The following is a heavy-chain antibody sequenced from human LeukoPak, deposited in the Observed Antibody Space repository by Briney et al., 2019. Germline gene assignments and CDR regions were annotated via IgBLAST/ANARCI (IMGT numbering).Heavy chain of an antibody. J-gene: IGHJ3*02. CDR2: ISAYNGNT. V-gene: IGHV1-18*01. CDR1: GYTFTSYG. CDR3: ARDPARYCSGSSCYRAFDI. Sequence: ASVKVSCKASGYTFTSYGTSWVRQAPGQGLEWMGWISAYNGNTNYAQKLQGRVTMTTDTSTSTAYMELRSLRSDDTAVYYCARDPARYCSGSSCYRAFDIWGQGTMVTVSS. D-gene: IGHD2-15*01.